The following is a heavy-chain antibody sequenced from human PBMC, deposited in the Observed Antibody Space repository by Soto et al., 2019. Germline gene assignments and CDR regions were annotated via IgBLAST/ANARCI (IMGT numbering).Heavy chain of an antibody. CDR3: AGGTYTTSRIDY. Sequence: GSRRLERAAGGFSCSSYSMNWVRQAPGKGLEWVSYISSSSSTIYYADSVKGRFTFSRDNTKITLYLQMNSLRADDTAVYSCAGGTYTTSRIDYWRLGTLVTVSS. V-gene: IGHV3-48*04. CDR1: GFSCSSYS. J-gene: IGHJ4*02. D-gene: IGHD2-2*01. CDR2: ISSSSSTI.